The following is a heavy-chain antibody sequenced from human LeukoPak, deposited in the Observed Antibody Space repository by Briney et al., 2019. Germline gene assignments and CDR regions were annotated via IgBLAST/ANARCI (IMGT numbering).Heavy chain of an antibody. Sequence: GGSLRLSCAASGFTFSSYAMSWVRQAPGRGLEWLSSVSGSGGSSYFADSVKGRFTFSRDNSKNTLYLQINSLRADDTAVYYCAKSESSVTTFFDYWGQGTLVSV. CDR1: GFTFSSYA. J-gene: IGHJ4*02. CDR3: AKSESSVTTFFDY. CDR2: VSGSGGSS. D-gene: IGHD4-17*01. V-gene: IGHV3-23*01.